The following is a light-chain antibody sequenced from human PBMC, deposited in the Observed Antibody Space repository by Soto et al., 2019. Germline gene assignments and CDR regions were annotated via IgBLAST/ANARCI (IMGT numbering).Light chain of an antibody. CDR1: QDVENF. J-gene: IGKJ1*01. CDR3: QQSSGIPPT. Sequence: DIQMTQSPSSLSASVGDRVIMTCRASQDVENFLNWYQQKPGKPPRLLVYVASTLQSGVPSRFSGTGSGTDFTLTISSLHPDDFATYYCQQSSGIPPTFGQGTKVEIK. CDR2: VAS. V-gene: IGKV1-39*01.